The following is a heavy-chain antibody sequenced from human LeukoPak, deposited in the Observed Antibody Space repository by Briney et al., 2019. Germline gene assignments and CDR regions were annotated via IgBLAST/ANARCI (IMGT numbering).Heavy chain of an antibody. CDR3: ARLYDSPAFDI. J-gene: IGHJ3*02. CDR2: IYHSGST. D-gene: IGHD3-22*01. V-gene: IGHV4-34*01. Sequence: SETLSLTCAVYGGSFSGYYWNWIRQPPGKGLEWIGYIYHSGSTYYNPSLKSRVTISVDRSKNQFSLKLSSVTAADTAVYYCARLYDSPAFDIWGQGTMVTVSS. CDR1: GGSFSGYY.